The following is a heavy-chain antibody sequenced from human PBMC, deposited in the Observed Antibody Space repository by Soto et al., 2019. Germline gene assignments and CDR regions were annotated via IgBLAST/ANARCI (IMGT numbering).Heavy chain of an antibody. J-gene: IGHJ4*02. CDR1: GGTFSSYA. Sequence: GASVKVSCKASGGTFSSYAISWVRQAPGQGLEWMGGIIPIFGTANYAQKFQGRVTITADESTSTAYMELSSLRSEDTAVYYCARDISYSSSWTSPTYFDPWGQGTQVTVSS. CDR2: IIPIFGTA. V-gene: IGHV1-69*13. CDR3: ARDISYSSSWTSPTYFDP. D-gene: IGHD6-13*01.